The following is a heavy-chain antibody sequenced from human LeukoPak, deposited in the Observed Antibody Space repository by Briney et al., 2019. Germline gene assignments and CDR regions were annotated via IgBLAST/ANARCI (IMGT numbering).Heavy chain of an antibody. J-gene: IGHJ5*02. CDR1: GYTFTDYY. CDR3: ARDLEL. V-gene: IGHV1-2*02. CDR2: INPNSGGA. Sequence: DSVKVSCKASGYTFTDYYMHWVRQAPGQGLEWMGWINPNSGGANYAQKFQGGVTMTRDTSISTAYMELSRLRSDDTAVYCCARDLELWGQGTLVTVSS.